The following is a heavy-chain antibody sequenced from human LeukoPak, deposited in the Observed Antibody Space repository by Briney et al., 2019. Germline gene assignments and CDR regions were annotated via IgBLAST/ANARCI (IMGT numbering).Heavy chain of an antibody. CDR1: GFTFTSFG. V-gene: IGHV3-30*19. Sequence: PGGSLRLSCAASGFTFTSFGMHWVRQAPGKGLEWVAVISYDGSNEYYADSVKGQFTISRDNSKNTLYLQMNSLRAEDTAVYYCARGPYSSSWHDYWGQGTLVTVSS. CDR2: ISYDGSNE. CDR3: ARGPYSSSWHDY. J-gene: IGHJ4*02. D-gene: IGHD6-13*01.